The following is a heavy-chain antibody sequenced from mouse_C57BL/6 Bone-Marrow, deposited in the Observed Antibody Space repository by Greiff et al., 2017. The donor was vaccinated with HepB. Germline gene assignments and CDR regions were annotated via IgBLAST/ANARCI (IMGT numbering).Heavy chain of an antibody. Sequence: EVKLVESGGGLVKPGGSLKLSCAASGFTFSSYAMSWVRQTPEKRLEWVATISDGGSYTYYPDNVKGRFTISRDNAKNNLYLQMSHLKSEDTAMYYSARDRWEWYIDVWGTGTTVTVSS. V-gene: IGHV5-4*01. D-gene: IGHD4-1*01. CDR2: ISDGGSYT. J-gene: IGHJ1*03. CDR3: ARDRWEWYIDV. CDR1: GFTFSSYA.